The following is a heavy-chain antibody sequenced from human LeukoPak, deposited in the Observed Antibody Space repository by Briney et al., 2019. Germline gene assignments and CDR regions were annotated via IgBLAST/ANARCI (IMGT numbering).Heavy chain of an antibody. J-gene: IGHJ6*02. CDR2: ISSSSSYI. Sequence: GGSLGLSCAASGFTFSSYAMNWVRQAPGKGLEWVSSISSSSSYIYYADSVKGRFTISRDNAKNSLYLQMNSLRAEDTAVYYCARDRSEWLRFEYYYYGMDVWGQGTTVTVSS. CDR3: ARDRSEWLRFEYYYYGMDV. V-gene: IGHV3-21*01. D-gene: IGHD5-12*01. CDR1: GFTFSSYA.